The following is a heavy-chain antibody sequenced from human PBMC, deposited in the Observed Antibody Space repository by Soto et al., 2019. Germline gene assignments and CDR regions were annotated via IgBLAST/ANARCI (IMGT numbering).Heavy chain of an antibody. Sequence: GGSLRLSCAASGFTVSSNYMSWVRQAPGKGLEWVSVIYSGGSTYYADSVKGRFTISRDNSKNTLYLQMNSLRAEDTAVYYCARSATRMGRLYDAFDIWGQGTMVTVSS. J-gene: IGHJ3*02. CDR3: ARSATRMGRLYDAFDI. D-gene: IGHD3-16*01. CDR1: GFTVSSNY. CDR2: IYSGGST. V-gene: IGHV3-53*01.